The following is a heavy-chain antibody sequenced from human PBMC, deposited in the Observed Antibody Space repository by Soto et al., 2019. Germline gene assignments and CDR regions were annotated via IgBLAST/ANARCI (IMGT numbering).Heavy chain of an antibody. J-gene: IGHJ4*02. CDR1: GFTFSSYA. V-gene: IGHV3-23*01. Sequence: PGGSLRLSCAASGFTFSSYAMSWVRQAPGKGLEWVSAISGSGGSTYYADSVKGRFTISRDNSKNTLYLQMNSLRAEDTAVYYSAKLDYDYVWGSYRPLYYFDYWGQGTLVTVS. CDR3: AKLDYDYVWGSYRPLYYFDY. CDR2: ISGSGGST. D-gene: IGHD3-16*02.